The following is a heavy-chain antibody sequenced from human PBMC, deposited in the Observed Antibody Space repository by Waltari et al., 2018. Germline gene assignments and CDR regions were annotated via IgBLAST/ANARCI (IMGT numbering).Heavy chain of an antibody. CDR3: ARERRGDAPERPLYYYYGMDV. V-gene: IGHV3-30*04. CDR1: GFTFTNYA. CDR2: ISDDGRNK. Sequence: QVQLVESGGGVVQPGGSLRLSCAASGFTFTNYAMHWVRQAPGKGLEWAAIISDDGRNKYYADSVKSRFTISRDNSKNTLYLQMNSLRVEDTAVYYCARERRGDAPERPLYYYYGMDVWGQGTTVTV. J-gene: IGHJ6*02. D-gene: IGHD3-16*01.